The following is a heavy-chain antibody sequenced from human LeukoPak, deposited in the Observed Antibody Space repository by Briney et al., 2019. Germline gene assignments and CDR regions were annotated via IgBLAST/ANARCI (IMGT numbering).Heavy chain of an antibody. J-gene: IGHJ6*03. D-gene: IGHD3-10*01. CDR1: GYTFTSYG. CDR2: ISAYNGNT. Sequence: GASVKVSCKASGYTFTSYGISWVRQAPGQGLEWMGWISAYNGNTNYAQKLQGRVTMTTDTSTSTAYMELRSLRSDDTAVYYCARDHGSGSSNPYYYYYVDVWGKGTTVTISS. V-gene: IGHV1-18*01. CDR3: ARDHGSGSSNPYYYYYVDV.